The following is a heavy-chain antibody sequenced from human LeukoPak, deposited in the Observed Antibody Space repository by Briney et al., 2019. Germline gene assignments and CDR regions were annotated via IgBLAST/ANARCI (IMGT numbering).Heavy chain of an antibody. CDR2: IYKDGKI. D-gene: IGHD6-13*01. CDR1: GFTVSSTY. V-gene: IGHV3-53*05. J-gene: IGHJ5*02. Sequence: GGSLRLSCAASGFTVSSTYMSWVRQAPGKGLEWVSVIYKDGKIYYIDSVKGRFTISRDTSKNTLYLQMNSLRAEDTAVYYCAKDRAAAGTRWFDPWGQGTLVTVSS. CDR3: AKDRAAAGTRWFDP.